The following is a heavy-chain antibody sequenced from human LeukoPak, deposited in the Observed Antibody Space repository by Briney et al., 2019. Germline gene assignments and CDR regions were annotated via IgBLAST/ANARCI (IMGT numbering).Heavy chain of an antibody. D-gene: IGHD4/OR15-4a*01. V-gene: IGHV3-23*01. J-gene: IGHJ4*02. Sequence: GGSLRLSCAASGITFRSYAMSWVRQARGKGLEWVSAINGDGGSTYYADSVKGRFTISRDNSNNTLFLQMNSLRVEDTAVYYCARVNQLLTIDYWGQGTLVTVSS. CDR1: GITFRSYA. CDR3: ARVNQLLTIDY. CDR2: INGDGGST.